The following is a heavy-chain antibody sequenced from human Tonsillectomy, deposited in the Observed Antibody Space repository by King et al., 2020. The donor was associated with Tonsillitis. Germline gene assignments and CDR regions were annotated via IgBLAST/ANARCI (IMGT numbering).Heavy chain of an antibody. V-gene: IGHV3-73*02. D-gene: IGHD5-18*01. CDR1: GFTFSGSA. CDR2: IRSKTNSYAS. CDR3: TGTAMASLGQFDY. Sequence: VQLVESGGGLVQPGGSLKLSCAASGFTFSGSAMHWGRQASGKGLEWVGRIRSKTNSYASAYAASVKGRFTISRDDSKNTAYLQMNSLKTEETAVYYCTGTAMASLGQFDYWGQGTLVTVSS. J-gene: IGHJ4*02.